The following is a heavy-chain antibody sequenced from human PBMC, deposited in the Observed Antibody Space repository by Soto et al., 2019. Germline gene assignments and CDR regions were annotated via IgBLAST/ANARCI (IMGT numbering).Heavy chain of an antibody. J-gene: IGHJ4*02. CDR1: GFTFSSYA. Sequence: GGSLRLSCAASGFTFSSYAMHWVRQAPGKGLEWVAVISYDGSNKYYADSVKGRFTISRDNSKNTLYLQMNSLRAEDTAVYYCAREFKGSQIAARPPFDYWGQGTLATVSS. CDR3: AREFKGSQIAARPPFDY. CDR2: ISYDGSNK. D-gene: IGHD6-6*01. V-gene: IGHV3-30-3*01.